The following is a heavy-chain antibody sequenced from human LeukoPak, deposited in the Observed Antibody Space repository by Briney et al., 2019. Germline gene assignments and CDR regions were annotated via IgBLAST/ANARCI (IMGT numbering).Heavy chain of an antibody. Sequence: PVGSLRLSCAASGFTFSSYSMNWVRPAPGKGLEWVSSISSSSSYIYYADSVKGRFTISRDNAKNSLNLQMNSLRAEDTAVYYCARERPTAGIPFDYWGQGTLVTVSS. CDR2: ISSSSSYI. V-gene: IGHV3-21*01. D-gene: IGHD6-13*01. CDR1: GFTFSSYS. J-gene: IGHJ4*02. CDR3: ARERPTAGIPFDY.